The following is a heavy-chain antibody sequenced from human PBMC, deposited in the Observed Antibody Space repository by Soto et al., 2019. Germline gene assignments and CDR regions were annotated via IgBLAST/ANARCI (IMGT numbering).Heavy chain of an antibody. V-gene: IGHV4-34*01. CDR3: ARGNDSSGYFSDY. Sequence: SETLSLTCAVYGGSFSGYYWSWIRQPPGKGLEWIGEINHSGSTNYNPSLKSLVTISVDTSKNQFSLKLSSVTAADTAVYYCARGNDSSGYFSDYWGQGTLVTVSS. CDR1: GGSFSGYY. J-gene: IGHJ4*02. D-gene: IGHD3-22*01. CDR2: INHSGST.